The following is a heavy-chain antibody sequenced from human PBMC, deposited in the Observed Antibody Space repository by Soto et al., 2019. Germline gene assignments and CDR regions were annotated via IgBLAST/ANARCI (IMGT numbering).Heavy chain of an antibody. CDR1: GGSINHYS. CDR2: IYYSGST. V-gene: IGHV4-59*01. Sequence: PSETLSLACTVSGGSINHYSWSWIRQPPGKGLEYIGYIYYSGSTNYNPSLKSRVTISVDTSKNQFSLKLSSVTAADTAVYYCARETLSLSGSYYKNWFDPWGQGTLVTVSS. CDR3: ARETLSLSGSYYKNWFDP. D-gene: IGHD3-10*01. J-gene: IGHJ5*02.